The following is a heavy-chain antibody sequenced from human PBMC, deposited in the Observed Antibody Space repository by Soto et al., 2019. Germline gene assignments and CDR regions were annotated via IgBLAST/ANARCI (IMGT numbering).Heavy chain of an antibody. V-gene: IGHV4-39*01. CDR2: IYYSGST. CDR3: ARLDTDYYYYYYMDV. CDR1: GGSISSSSYY. Sequence: SETLSLTCTVSGGSISSSSYYWGWIRQPPGKGLEWIGNIYYSGSTYYNPSLKSRVTISVDTSKNQFSLKLSSVTAADTAVYYCARLDTDYYYYYYMDVWGKGTTVTVSS. D-gene: IGHD5-18*01. J-gene: IGHJ6*03.